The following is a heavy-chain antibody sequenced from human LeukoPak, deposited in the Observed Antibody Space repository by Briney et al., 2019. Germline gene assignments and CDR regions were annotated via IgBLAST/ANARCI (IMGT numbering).Heavy chain of an antibody. V-gene: IGHV1-18*04. CDR3: ARLIAVAGTADY. CDR1: GYTFTSYG. CDR2: ISAYNGNT. Sequence: ASVKVSCEASGYTFTSYGISWVRQAPGQGLEWMGWISAYNGNTNYAQKLQGRVTMTTDTSTSTAYMELRSLRSDDTAVYYCARLIAVAGTADYWGQGTLVTVSS. J-gene: IGHJ4*02. D-gene: IGHD6-19*01.